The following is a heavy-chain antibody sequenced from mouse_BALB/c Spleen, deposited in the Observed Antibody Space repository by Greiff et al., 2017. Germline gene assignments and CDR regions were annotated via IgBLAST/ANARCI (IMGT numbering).Heavy chain of an antibody. Sequence: EVQLHQSGPELVKPGASVKMSCKASGYTFTSYVMHWVKQKPGQGLEWIGYINPYNDGTKYNEKFKGKATLTSDKSSSTAYMELSSLTSEDSAVYYCARYGDRFVMDYWGQGTSVTVSS. V-gene: IGHV1-14*01. CDR3: ARYGDRFVMDY. D-gene: IGHD2-14*01. CDR2: INPYNDGT. CDR1: GYTFTSYV. J-gene: IGHJ4*01.